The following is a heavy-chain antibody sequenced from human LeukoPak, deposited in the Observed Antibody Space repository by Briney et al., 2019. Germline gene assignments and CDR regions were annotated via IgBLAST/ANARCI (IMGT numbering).Heavy chain of an antibody. Sequence: PGGSLRLSCAASGCTFTSYGMHWVRQAPGKGLEWMAVIWYDGSNKYYADSVKGRLTISRDNSKNTLYLQMNSLRAEDTAVYYCARSQAPEDYYYGMDVWGQGTTVTVSS. V-gene: IGHV3-33*01. CDR3: ARSQAPEDYYYGMDV. J-gene: IGHJ6*02. CDR2: IWYDGSNK. CDR1: GCTFTSYG.